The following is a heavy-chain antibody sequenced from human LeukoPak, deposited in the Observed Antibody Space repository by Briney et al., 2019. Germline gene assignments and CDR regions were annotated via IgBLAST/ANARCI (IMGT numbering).Heavy chain of an antibody. V-gene: IGHV3-23*01. CDR3: ARGLYSSSP. J-gene: IGHJ4*02. Sequence: GGSLRLSCAASGFTFSSYAMSLVRQAPGKGLEWVSAISGSGFTYYADSVKGRFTISRDNSKNTQYLQINSLRAEDTAVYYCARGLYSSSPWGQGTLVTVSS. CDR2: ISGSGFT. D-gene: IGHD6-6*01. CDR1: GFTFSSYA.